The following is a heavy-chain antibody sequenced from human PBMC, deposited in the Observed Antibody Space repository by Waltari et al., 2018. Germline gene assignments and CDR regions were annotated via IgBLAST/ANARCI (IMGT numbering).Heavy chain of an antibody. Sequence: QVQLQQWGAGLLKPSETLSLTCAVYGGSFSGYYWSWIRQPPGKGLEWIGEINHSGSTNNNPSLKSRVTISVDTSKNQFSLKLSSVTAADTAVYYCAREEQQQQPSFDYWGQGTLVTVSS. V-gene: IGHV4-34*01. CDR1: GGSFSGYY. J-gene: IGHJ4*02. D-gene: IGHD6-13*01. CDR3: AREEQQQQPSFDY. CDR2: INHSGST.